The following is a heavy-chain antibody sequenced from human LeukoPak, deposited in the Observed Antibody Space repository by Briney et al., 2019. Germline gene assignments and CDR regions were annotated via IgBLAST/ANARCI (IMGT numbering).Heavy chain of an antibody. CDR3: AKDRFGTDY. V-gene: IGHV3-23*01. D-gene: IGHD3-10*01. CDR2: ISGSGGST. CDR1: GFPFSSYA. J-gene: IGHJ4*02. Sequence: PGGSLGFSCAPSGFPFSSYAMSWARQPQGKGLEWVSAISGSGGSTYYADSVKGRFTISRDNSKNALYLQMNSLRAEDTAVYYCAKDRFGTDYWGQGTLVTVSS.